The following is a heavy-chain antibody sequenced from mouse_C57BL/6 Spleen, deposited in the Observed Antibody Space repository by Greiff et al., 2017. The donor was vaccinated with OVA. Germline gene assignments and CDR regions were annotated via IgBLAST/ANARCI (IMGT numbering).Heavy chain of an antibody. CDR3: ARGRGVATRGYAMDY. J-gene: IGHJ4*01. Sequence: QVQLQQPGAELVMPGASVKLSCKASGYTFTSYWMHWVKQRPGQGLEWIGEIDPSDSYTNYNQKFKGKSTLTVDKSSSTAYMQLSSLTSEDSAVYYCARGRGVATRGYAMDYWGQGTSVTVSS. D-gene: IGHD1-1*01. CDR2: IDPSDSYT. CDR1: GYTFTSYW. V-gene: IGHV1-69*01.